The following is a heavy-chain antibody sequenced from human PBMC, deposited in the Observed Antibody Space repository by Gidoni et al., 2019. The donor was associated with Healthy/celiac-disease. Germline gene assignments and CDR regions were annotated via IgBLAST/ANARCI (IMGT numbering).Heavy chain of an antibody. D-gene: IGHD3-10*01. V-gene: IGHV1-2*02. CDR2: INPNSGGT. J-gene: IGHJ4*02. CDR1: GYPFTGYY. CDR3: ARDKITMVRGPYYFDY. Sequence: QVQLVQSGAEVKKPGASVKVSCKASGYPFTGYYMHWGRQAPGQGLEWMGWINPNSGGTNYAQKFQGRVTMTRDTSISTAYMELSRLRSDDTAVYYCARDKITMVRGPYYFDYWGQGTLVTVSS.